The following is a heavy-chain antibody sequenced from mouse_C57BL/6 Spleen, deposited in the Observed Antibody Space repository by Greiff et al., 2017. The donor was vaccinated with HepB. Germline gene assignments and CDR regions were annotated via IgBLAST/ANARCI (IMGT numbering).Heavy chain of an antibody. CDR1: GYAFSSSW. V-gene: IGHV1-82*01. Sequence: VMLVESGPELVKPGASVKISCKASGYAFSSSWMNWVKQRPGKGLEWIGRIYPGDGDTNYNGKFKGKATLTADKSSSTAYMQLSSLTSEDSAVYFCARAFITTVVAPGFAYWGQGTLVTVSA. D-gene: IGHD1-1*01. CDR2: IYPGDGDT. CDR3: ARAFITTVVAPGFAY. J-gene: IGHJ3*01.